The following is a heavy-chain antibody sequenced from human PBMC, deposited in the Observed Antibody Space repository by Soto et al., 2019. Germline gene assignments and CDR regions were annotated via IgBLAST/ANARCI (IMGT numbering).Heavy chain of an antibody. V-gene: IGHV2-70*01. D-gene: IGHD3-22*01. Sequence: SGPTLVNPTQTLTLTCTFSGFSLSTSGMCVSWIRQPPGKALEWLALIDWDDDKYYSTSLKTRLTISKDTSKNQVVLTMTNMDPVDTATYYCARRRRYYDSSGYRDDAFDIWGQGTMVT. CDR3: ARRRRYYDSSGYRDDAFDI. CDR1: GFSLSTSGMC. J-gene: IGHJ3*02. CDR2: IDWDDDK.